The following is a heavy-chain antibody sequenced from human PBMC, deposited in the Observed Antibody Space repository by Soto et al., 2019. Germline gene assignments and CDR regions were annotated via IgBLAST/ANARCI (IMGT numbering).Heavy chain of an antibody. CDR3: AREGRYSKRAYYYYGMDV. CDR1: GYTFTSYG. CDR2: ISAYNGNT. D-gene: IGHD4-4*01. V-gene: IGHV1-18*01. J-gene: IGHJ6*02. Sequence: ASVKVSCKASGYTFTSYGISWVRQAPGQGLEWMGWISAYNGNTNYAQKLQGRVTMTTDTSTSTAYMELRSLRSDDTAMYYCAREGRYSKRAYYYYGMDVWGQGTTVTVSS.